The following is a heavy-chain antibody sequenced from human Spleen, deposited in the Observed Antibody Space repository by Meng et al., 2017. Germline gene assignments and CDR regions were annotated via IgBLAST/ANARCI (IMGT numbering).Heavy chain of an antibody. V-gene: IGHV3-21*01. CDR2: ISSGSTYI. Sequence: GESLKISCAASGFTFSSYSMNWVRQAPGKGLEWVSSISSGSTYIYHADLVTGRFNISRDDAESSLYLQMNSLRAEDAAVYYCARDGGWLQLLDHYGMDDWGQGTTVTVSS. D-gene: IGHD5-24*01. CDR1: GFTFSSYS. J-gene: IGHJ6*02. CDR3: ARDGGWLQLLDHYGMDD.